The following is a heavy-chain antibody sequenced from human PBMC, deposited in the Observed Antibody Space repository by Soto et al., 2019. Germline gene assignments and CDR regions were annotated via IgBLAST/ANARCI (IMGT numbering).Heavy chain of an antibody. Sequence: SETLSLTCAVSGASVTSDDYYWSWIRQPPGKGLEWIGYIYHSGSTYYNPSLKSRVSISIDTSQNQFSLKLSSLTAADTAVYYCARDPIFYYASSGYGGSYFDYWGQGSRVTVSS. CDR3: ARDPIFYYASSGYGGSYFDY. CDR2: IYHSGST. V-gene: IGHV4-30-4*01. CDR1: GASVTSDDYY. D-gene: IGHD3-22*01. J-gene: IGHJ4*02.